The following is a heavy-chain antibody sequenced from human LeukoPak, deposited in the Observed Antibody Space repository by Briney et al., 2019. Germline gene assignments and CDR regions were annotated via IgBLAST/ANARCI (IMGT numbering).Heavy chain of an antibody. CDR3: ARVHCSSTSCYNYYYYYMDV. Sequence: PSETLSLTCTVSGGSISSNSYYWGWIRQPPGKGVEWVGSIYYSGSTYYNPSLKSRVTISVDTSKNQFSLKLSSVTAADTAVYYCARVHCSSTSCYNYYYYYMDVWGKGTTVTVSS. D-gene: IGHD2-2*02. CDR2: IYYSGST. J-gene: IGHJ6*03. V-gene: IGHV4-39*07. CDR1: GGSISSNSYY.